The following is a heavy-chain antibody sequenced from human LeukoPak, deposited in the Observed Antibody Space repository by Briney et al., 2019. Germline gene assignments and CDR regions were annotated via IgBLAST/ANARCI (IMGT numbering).Heavy chain of an antibody. Sequence: ASVKVSCKASGYTFTSYAMHWVRQAPGQRLEWMGWINAGNGNTKYSQKFQGRVTITRDTSASTAYMELSSLRSEDTAVYYCARAVAGTYYYYYMDVWGKGTTVTVSS. CDR2: INAGNGNT. D-gene: IGHD6-19*01. J-gene: IGHJ6*03. CDR3: ARAVAGTYYYYYMDV. V-gene: IGHV1-3*01. CDR1: GYTFTSYA.